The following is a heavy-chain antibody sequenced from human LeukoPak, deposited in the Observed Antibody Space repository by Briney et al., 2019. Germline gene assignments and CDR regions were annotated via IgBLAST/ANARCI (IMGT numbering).Heavy chain of an antibody. CDR3: VKKGDNNGRYDYFDY. Sequence: GGSLRLSCAASGFTFTNYAIHWVRQAPGKGLEWLAVVSSDETTKFYADSVKGQFTISRDNSKNTVYLQMDSLRTEDTAVYYCVKKGDNNGRYDYFDYWGQGTLVTVSS. D-gene: IGHD6-19*01. CDR1: GFTFTNYA. CDR2: VSSDETTK. V-gene: IGHV3-30-3*02. J-gene: IGHJ4*02.